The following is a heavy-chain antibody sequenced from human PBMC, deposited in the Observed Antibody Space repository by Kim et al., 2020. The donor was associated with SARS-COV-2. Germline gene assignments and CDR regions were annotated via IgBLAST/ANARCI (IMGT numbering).Heavy chain of an antibody. CDR1: GGSISSYY. D-gene: IGHD6-13*01. V-gene: IGHV4-59*01. J-gene: IGHJ6*02. CDR2: IYYSGST. CDR3: ARSEVAAAWDYYYGMDV. Sequence: SETLSLTCTVSGGSISSYYWSWIRQPPGKGLEWIGYIYYSGSTNYNPSLKSRVTISVDTSKNQFSLKLSSVTAADTAVYYCARSEVAAAWDYYYGMDVWGRGSTVTVYS.